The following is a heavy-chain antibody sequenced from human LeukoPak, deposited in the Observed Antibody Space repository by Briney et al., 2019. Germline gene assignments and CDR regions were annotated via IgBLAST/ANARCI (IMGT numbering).Heavy chain of an antibody. CDR2: ISSSSMYI. V-gene: IGHV3-21*01. Sequence: GALRLSCAASGFTFSSYSMNWVRQAPGKGLEWVSSISSSSMYIYYADSVKGRFTIARDNAKNSLYQQMNSLRAEDTAVYYCAKDSILVDIVRTIRINGLDYWGQGTLVTVSS. CDR3: AKDSILVDIVRTIRINGLDY. D-gene: IGHD5-12*01. J-gene: IGHJ4*02. CDR1: GFTFSSYS.